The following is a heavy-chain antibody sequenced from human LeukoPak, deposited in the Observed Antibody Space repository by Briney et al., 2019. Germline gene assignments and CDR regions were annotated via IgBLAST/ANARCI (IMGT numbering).Heavy chain of an antibody. CDR3: ARLVDYGSGSYYPTKDY. V-gene: IGHV3-21*01. CDR2: ISSSSSYI. D-gene: IGHD3-10*01. CDR1: GFTFSSYS. J-gene: IGHJ4*02. Sequence: PGGSLRLSCAASGFTFSSYSMNWVRQAPGKGLEWVSSISSSSSYIYYADSVKGRFTISRDNAKNSLYLQMNSLRAEDTAVYYCARLVDYGSGSYYPTKDYWGQGTLVTVSS.